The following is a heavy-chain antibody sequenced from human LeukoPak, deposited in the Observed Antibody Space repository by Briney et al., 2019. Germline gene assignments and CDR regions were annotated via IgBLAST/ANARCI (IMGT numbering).Heavy chain of an antibody. CDR3: AREDSSGYYSYFDY. V-gene: IGHV4-4*07. Sequence: PSETLSLTCTVSGGSISSYYWSWIRQPAGKGLEWIGRIYTSGSTNYNPSLKSRVTMSVDTSKNQSSLKLSSVTAADTAVYYCAREDSSGYYSYFDYWGQGTLVTVSS. CDR2: IYTSGST. D-gene: IGHD3-22*01. CDR1: GGSISSYY. J-gene: IGHJ4*02.